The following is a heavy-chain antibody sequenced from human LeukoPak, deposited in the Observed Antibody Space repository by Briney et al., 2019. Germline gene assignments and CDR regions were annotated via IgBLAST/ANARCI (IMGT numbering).Heavy chain of an antibody. CDR3: ATERSGGTWFDP. Sequence: GASVKVSCKASGYTFTTYHMHWVRQAPAQGLEWVGMIDTSDGNTNYAQKFLDRVTMTRDTSTSTVYMELSGLRSYDTAVYYCATERSGGTWFDPWGQGTLVTVSS. D-gene: IGHD2-15*01. CDR2: IDTSDGNT. CDR1: GYTFTTYH. V-gene: IGHV1-46*01. J-gene: IGHJ5*02.